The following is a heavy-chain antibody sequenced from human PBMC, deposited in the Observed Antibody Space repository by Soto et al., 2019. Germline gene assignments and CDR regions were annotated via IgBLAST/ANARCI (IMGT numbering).Heavy chain of an antibody. CDR2: IKSKTDGGTT. V-gene: IGHV3-15*01. Sequence: LRLSCAASGFTFSNAWMSWVRQAPGKGLEWVGRIKSKTDGGTTDYAAPVKGRFTISRDDSKNTLYLQMNSLKTEDTAVYYCTTAWYSSYYYYYGMDVWGQGTTVTVSS. CDR1: GFTFSNAW. J-gene: IGHJ6*02. D-gene: IGHD5-18*01. CDR3: TTAWYSSYYYYYGMDV.